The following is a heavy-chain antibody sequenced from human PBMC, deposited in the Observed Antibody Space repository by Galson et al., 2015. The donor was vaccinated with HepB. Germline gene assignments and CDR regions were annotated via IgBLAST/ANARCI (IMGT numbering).Heavy chain of an antibody. CDR1: GFTFSSYA. Sequence: SLRLSCAASGFTFSSYAMHWVRQAPGKGLEWVAVISYDGSNKYYADSVKGRFTISRDNSKNTLYLQMNSLRAEDTAVYYCARDSQLTIDYWGQGTLVTVSS. CDR3: ARDSQLTIDY. CDR2: ISYDGSNK. D-gene: IGHD1-1*01. V-gene: IGHV3-30*04. J-gene: IGHJ4*02.